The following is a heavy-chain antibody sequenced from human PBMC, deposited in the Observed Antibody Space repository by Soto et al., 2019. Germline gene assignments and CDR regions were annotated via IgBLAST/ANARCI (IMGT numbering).Heavy chain of an antibody. D-gene: IGHD6-13*01. Sequence: GASVKVSCKASGYTFTSYDINWVRQATGQGLEWMGWMNPNSGNTGYAQKFQGRVTMTRNTSISTAYMELSSLRSEDTAVYYCARGLGSSSWHHYGMDGWGQGTRVTVYS. V-gene: IGHV1-8*01. CDR2: MNPNSGNT. J-gene: IGHJ6*02. CDR3: ARGLGSSSWHHYGMDG. CDR1: GYTFTSYD.